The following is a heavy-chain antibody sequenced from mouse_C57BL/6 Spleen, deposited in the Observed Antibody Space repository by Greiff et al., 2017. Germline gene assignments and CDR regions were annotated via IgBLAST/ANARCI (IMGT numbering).Heavy chain of an antibody. D-gene: IGHD2-3*01. V-gene: IGHV1-69*01. J-gene: IGHJ1*03. CDR1: GYTFTSYW. CDR3: ARGMGYFDV. CDR2: IDPSDSYT. Sequence: VQLQQPGAELVMPGASVKLSCKASGYTFTSYWMHWVKQRPGQGLEWIGEIDPSDSYTNYNQKFKGKSTLTVDKSSSTAYMQLSSLTSEDSAVYYCARGMGYFDVWGTGTTVTVSS.